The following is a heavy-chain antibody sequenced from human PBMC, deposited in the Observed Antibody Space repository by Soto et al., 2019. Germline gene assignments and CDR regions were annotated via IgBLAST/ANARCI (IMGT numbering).Heavy chain of an antibody. Sequence: SETLSFTCRVSGGSIPSYYWNWIRQPPGKGLEWIGYICYSVSTKYNPSLKSRVTISVDTSKNQMSLKLSTVTAADTAVYYCARDRLANWFDPWGQGTLVTVSS. V-gene: IGHV4-59*01. CDR2: ICYSVST. CDR3: ARDRLANWFDP. J-gene: IGHJ5*02. CDR1: GGSIPSYY. D-gene: IGHD3-9*01.